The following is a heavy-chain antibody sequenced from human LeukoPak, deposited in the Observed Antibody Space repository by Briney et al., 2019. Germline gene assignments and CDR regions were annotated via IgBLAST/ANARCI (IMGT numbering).Heavy chain of an antibody. V-gene: IGHV1-8*01. J-gene: IGHJ5*02. CDR2: MNPESGNT. D-gene: IGHD4-23*01. CDR3: ARGPIQYGGNSYWFDP. Sequence: EASVKVFCKASGYTFTSYDINWVRQATGQGLEWMGWMNPESGNTGYAQKFQGRVTMTRNTSISTAYMELSSLRSEDTAVYYCARGPIQYGGNSYWFDPWGQGTLVTVSS. CDR1: GYTFTSYD.